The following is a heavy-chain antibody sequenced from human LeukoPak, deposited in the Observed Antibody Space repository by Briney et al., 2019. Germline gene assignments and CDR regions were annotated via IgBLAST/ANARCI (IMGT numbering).Heavy chain of an antibody. Sequence: GGSLRLSCAASGFTFSSYGMHWVRRAPGKGLEWVAFIRYDGSNKYCADSVKGRFTISRDNSKNTLYLQMNSLRAEDTAVYYCAKDRITTVRPYDWWFDPWGQGTLVTVSS. D-gene: IGHD3-10*01. J-gene: IGHJ5*02. CDR1: GFTFSSYG. CDR2: IRYDGSNK. V-gene: IGHV3-30*02. CDR3: AKDRITTVRPYDWWFDP.